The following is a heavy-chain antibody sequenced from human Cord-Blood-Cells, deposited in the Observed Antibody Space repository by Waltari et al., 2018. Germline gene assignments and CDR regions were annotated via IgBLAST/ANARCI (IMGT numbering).Heavy chain of an antibody. CDR2: INHSGST. D-gene: IGHD3-10*01. V-gene: IGHV4-34*01. J-gene: IGHJ4*02. Sequence: QVQLQQWGAGLLKPSETLSLTCAVYGGSFSGYYWSWIRQPPGRGLEWMGKINHSGSTNYNPSHKRRLTISGDATMNLFSLKLSSVTAEDTAVYYCARGLQLLWFGEFDYWRQGTMVTVSS. CDR3: ARGLQLLWFGEFDY. CDR1: GGSFSGYY.